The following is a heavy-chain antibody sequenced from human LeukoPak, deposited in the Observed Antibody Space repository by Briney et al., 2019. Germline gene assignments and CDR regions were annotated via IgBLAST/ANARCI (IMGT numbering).Heavy chain of an antibody. CDR1: GYTFTGYY. CDR2: INPNSGGT. V-gene: IGHV1-2*02. CDR3: ARDRPPQLVRPFDY. Sequence: ASVKVSCKASGYTFTGYYMHWVRQAPGQGLEWMGWINPNSGGTNYAQKFQGRVTMTRDTSISTAYMELSRLRSDDTAVYYCARDRPPQLVRPFDYWGQGTLVTVSS. J-gene: IGHJ4*02. D-gene: IGHD6-13*01.